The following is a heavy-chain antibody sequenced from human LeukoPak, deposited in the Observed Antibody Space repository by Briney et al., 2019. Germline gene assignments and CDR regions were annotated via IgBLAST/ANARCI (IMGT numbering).Heavy chain of an antibody. Sequence: GGSLRLSCAASGFTFSSYGMHWVHQAPGKGLEWVAVISYDGSNKYYADSVKGRFTISRDNSKNTLYLQMNSLRAEDTAVYYCAKAFSPGIAVAGTGGVDYWGQGTLVTVSS. CDR3: AKAFSPGIAVAGTGGVDY. V-gene: IGHV3-30*18. CDR2: ISYDGSNK. J-gene: IGHJ4*02. CDR1: GFTFSSYG. D-gene: IGHD6-19*01.